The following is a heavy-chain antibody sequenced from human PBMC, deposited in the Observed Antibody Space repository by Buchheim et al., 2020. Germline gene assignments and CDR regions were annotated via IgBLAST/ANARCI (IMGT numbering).Heavy chain of an antibody. Sequence: QVQLQESGPGLVKPSQTLSLTCTVSGGSISSGDYYWSWIRQPPGKGLEWIGYIYYSGSTYYNPSLKSRVTISVDTSKKQFSLKLSSVTAADTAVYYCARESPRDCSGGSCYARMRGFDYWGQGTL. V-gene: IGHV4-30-4*01. CDR2: IYYSGST. CDR3: ARESPRDCSGGSCYARMRGFDY. D-gene: IGHD2-15*01. J-gene: IGHJ4*02. CDR1: GGSISSGDYY.